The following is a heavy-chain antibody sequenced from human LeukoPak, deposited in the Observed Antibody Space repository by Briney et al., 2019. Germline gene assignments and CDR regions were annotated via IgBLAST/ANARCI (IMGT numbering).Heavy chain of an antibody. CDR1: AFTFTISA. CDR2: IVVGSGNI. D-gene: IGHD5/OR15-5a*01. CDR3: AADFRVRAENWFDP. Sequence: AVTVSCTASAFTFTISAMQWVRQARGQHLEWMGWIVVGSGNIKYAQKFQERVTITRDMSTSTAYMELSSLRSEDTAVYYCAADFRVRAENWFDPWGQGTLVTVSS. J-gene: IGHJ5*02. V-gene: IGHV1-58*02.